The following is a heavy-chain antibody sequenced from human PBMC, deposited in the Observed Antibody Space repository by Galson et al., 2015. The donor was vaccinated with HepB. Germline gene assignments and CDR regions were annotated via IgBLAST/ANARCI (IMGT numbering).Heavy chain of an antibody. CDR2: IYHVGST. V-gene: IGHV4-4*01. Sequence: ETLSLTCVVSGDSVSRNNWWTWVRQSPGKGLEWIGEIYHVGSTNYNPSLTNRLTIYLDKAKNQFSLNLTSVIAADTAVYFCGREGPTPVPSAIDYWGQGILVTVSS. CDR1: GDSVSRNNW. CDR3: GREGPTPVPSAIDY. J-gene: IGHJ4*02. D-gene: IGHD2-2*01.